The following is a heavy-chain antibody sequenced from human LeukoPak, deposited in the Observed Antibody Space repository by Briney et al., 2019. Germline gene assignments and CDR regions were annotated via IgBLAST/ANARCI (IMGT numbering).Heavy chain of an antibody. D-gene: IGHD2-2*01. V-gene: IGHV1-2*02. CDR3: ARASGDFCTSSTCFKSHYYYYMDV. CDR1: GYTFTGYY. CDR2: INPNSGGT. J-gene: IGHJ6*03. Sequence: ASVKVSCKASGYTFTGYYMHWVRQAPGQGLEWMGWINPNSGGTNYAQKFQGRATMTRDTSISTAYMELNRLRSDDTAVYYCARASGDFCTSSTCFKSHYYYYMDVWGKGTTVTVSS.